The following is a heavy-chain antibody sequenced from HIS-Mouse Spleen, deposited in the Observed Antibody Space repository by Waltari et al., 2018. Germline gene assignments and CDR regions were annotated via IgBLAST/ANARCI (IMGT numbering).Heavy chain of an antibody. J-gene: IGHJ4*02. D-gene: IGHD4-4*01. CDR3: ARDYSNYLYYFDY. CDR2: INHSGST. Sequence: QVQLQQWGAGLLKPSDTLSLTRAVYGGSFSGYYWTWIRPPPGKGLEWMGEINHSGSTNYTPSLKSRVTISVDTSKTQFSLKLSSVTAADTAVYYCARDYSNYLYYFDYWGQGTLVTVSS. CDR1: GGSFSGYY. V-gene: IGHV4-34*01.